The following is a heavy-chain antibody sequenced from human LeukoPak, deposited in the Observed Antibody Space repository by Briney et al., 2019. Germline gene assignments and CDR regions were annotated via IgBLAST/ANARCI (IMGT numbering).Heavy chain of an antibody. CDR2: FDPEDGET. V-gene: IGHV1-24*01. Sequence: GASVKVSCKVSGYTLTELSMHWVRQAPGKGLEWMGGFDPEDGETIYAQKFQGRVTMTEDTSTGTAYMELSSLRSEDTAVYYCATRRPQFRYYYYYMDVWGKGTTVTVSS. CDR3: ATRRPQFRYYYYYMDV. CDR1: GYTLTELS. J-gene: IGHJ6*03.